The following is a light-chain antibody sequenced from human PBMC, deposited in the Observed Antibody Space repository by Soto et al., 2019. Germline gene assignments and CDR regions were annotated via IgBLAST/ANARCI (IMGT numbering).Light chain of an antibody. CDR3: QQYGTSRT. J-gene: IGKJ1*01. V-gene: IGKV3-20*01. CDR2: GAS. CDR1: QSVSRSY. Sequence: TLLTLSPCTLSLSPGERATLSCGASQSVSRSYLAWYQQKPGPAPRLLISGASSRATGIPDRLSGSGSGTDFTLTISRLEPEGFAVYYCQQYGTSRTFGQGTKVDIK.